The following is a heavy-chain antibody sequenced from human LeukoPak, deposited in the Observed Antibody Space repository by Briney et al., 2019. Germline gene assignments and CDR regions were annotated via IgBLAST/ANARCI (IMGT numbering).Heavy chain of an antibody. D-gene: IGHD3-16*01. CDR1: GFTFSSYW. J-gene: IGHJ6*02. CDR2: MNRDGSEK. V-gene: IGHV3-7*01. Sequence: GGSLRLSCAASGFTFSSYWMSWVRQAPGKGLEWVANMNRDGSEKNYVDSIKGRFTISRDNAANSLYLQMNSLRVEDTAVYYCARHGGIIRFGGQDVWGQGTTVIVS. CDR3: ARHGGIIRFGGQDV.